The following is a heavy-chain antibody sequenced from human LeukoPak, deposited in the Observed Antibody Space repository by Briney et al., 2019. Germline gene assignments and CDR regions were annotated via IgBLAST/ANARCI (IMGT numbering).Heavy chain of an antibody. V-gene: IGHV1-18*01. CDR3: ARDREIYGSGRALNYFDY. Sequence: ASVKVSFKCSGYTFTIYGISWVRQAPGQGLGRVGWIIAYNGNTNYAQKLQGRVTMTTDTSTSTPYMELRSLRSDDTAVYYCARDREIYGSGRALNYFDYWGQGTLATVSS. D-gene: IGHD3-10*01. CDR1: GYTFTIYG. CDR2: IIAYNGNT. J-gene: IGHJ4*02.